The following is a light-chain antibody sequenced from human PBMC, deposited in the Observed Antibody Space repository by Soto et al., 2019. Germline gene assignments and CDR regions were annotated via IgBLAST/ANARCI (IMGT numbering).Light chain of an antibody. CDR1: QSFXSNY. CDR3: QQYGTAPLP. CDR2: GAS. V-gene: IGKV3-20*01. Sequence: LTQSACTLSLSQWERATLPCRASQSFXSNYSAWYQQKPGQAPRLLXDGASSRATGSPDRFSGSGSATDFTLTISRLEPEYFELYYFQQYGTAPLPFGQGTKVAIK. J-gene: IGKJ1*01.